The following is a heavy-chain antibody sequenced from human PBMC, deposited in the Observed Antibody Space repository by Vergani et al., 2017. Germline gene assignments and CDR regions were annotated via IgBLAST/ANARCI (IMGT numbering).Heavy chain of an antibody. CDR2: IYYSGST. CDR1: GGSISSSSYY. J-gene: IGHJ6*03. D-gene: IGHD1-14*01. CDR3: ESIGLTPILADHYYYMDV. V-gene: IGHV4-39*07. Sequence: QLQLQESGPGLVKPSETLSLTCTVSGGSISSSSYYWGWIRQPPGKGLEWIGSIYYSGSTYYNPSLKSRVTISVDTSNNQFSLKLSSVTAADTAVYYCESIGLTPILADHYYYMDVWGKGTTVTVSS.